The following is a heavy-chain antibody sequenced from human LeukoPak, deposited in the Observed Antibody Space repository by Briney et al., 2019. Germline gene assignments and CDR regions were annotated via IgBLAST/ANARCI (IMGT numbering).Heavy chain of an antibody. D-gene: IGHD3-22*01. J-gene: IGHJ3*02. Sequence: ASVKVSCKASGYTFTGYYMHWVRQAPGQGLEWMGWINPNSGGTNYAQKFQGRVTMTRDTSISTAYMELSRLRSDDTAVYYCARDHYYDSSGYCPDAFDIWGQGTMVTVSS. V-gene: IGHV1-2*02. CDR3: ARDHYYDSSGYCPDAFDI. CDR2: INPNSGGT. CDR1: GYTFTGYY.